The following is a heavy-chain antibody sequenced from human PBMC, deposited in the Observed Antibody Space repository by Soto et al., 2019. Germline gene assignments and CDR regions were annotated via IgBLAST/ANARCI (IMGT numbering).Heavy chain of an antibody. CDR3: ARVGGGFLDPPALPVYYYYGMDV. J-gene: IGHJ6*02. D-gene: IGHD3-3*01. CDR1: GGTFSSYA. CDR2: IIPFFGTA. Sequence: QVQLVQSGAEVKKPGSSVKVSCKASGGTFSSYAISWVRQAPGQGLEWMGGIIPFFGTANYAQKFQGRVTITADESTSTAYMELSSLRSEDTAVYYCARVGGGFLDPPALPVYYYYGMDVWGQGTTVTVSS. V-gene: IGHV1-69*01.